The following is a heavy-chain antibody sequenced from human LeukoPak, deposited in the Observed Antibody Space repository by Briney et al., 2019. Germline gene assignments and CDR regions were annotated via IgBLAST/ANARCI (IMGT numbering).Heavy chain of an antibody. CDR3: AKDLGVEMATIDFDY. D-gene: IGHD5-24*01. CDR2: ISGSGGST. V-gene: IGHV3-23*01. Sequence: PGGSLRLSCAASGFTFSSYAMSWVRQAPGKGLEWVSAISGSGGSTYYADSAKGRFTISRDNSKNTLYLQMNSLRAEDTAVYYCAKDLGVEMATIDFDYWGQGTLVTVSS. J-gene: IGHJ4*02. CDR1: GFTFSSYA.